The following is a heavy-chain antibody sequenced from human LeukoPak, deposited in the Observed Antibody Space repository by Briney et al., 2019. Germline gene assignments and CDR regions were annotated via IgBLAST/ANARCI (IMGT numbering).Heavy chain of an antibody. CDR1: GYTLTAYY. J-gene: IGHJ4*02. V-gene: IGHV1-2*02. CDR3: ARMNREVPTSLEY. Sequence: ASVKVSCKASGYTLTAYYIHWVRQAPGQGLEWMGWINPNSGGSHSAQKFQGRVTMTRDTSISTAYMELSSLTSDDTALYFCARMNREVPTSLEYWGQGTLVIVSS. D-gene: IGHD3-10*01. CDR2: INPNSGGS.